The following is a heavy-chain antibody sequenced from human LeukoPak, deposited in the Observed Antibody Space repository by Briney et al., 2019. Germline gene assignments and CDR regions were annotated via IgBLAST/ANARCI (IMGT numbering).Heavy chain of an antibody. J-gene: IGHJ1*01. D-gene: IGHD3-22*01. CDR2: IYSDGST. CDR1: GFTISSNQ. CDR3: SFSSVWTGFFQY. V-gene: IGHV3-53*01. Sequence: PGGSLRLSCAASGFTISSNQMSWVRQAPGKGPEWVSAIYSDGSTYYADSVKGRFTISRDNSKNTLYLQMNSLRVEDTAVYFCSFSSVWTGFFQYWGQGTLVTVSS.